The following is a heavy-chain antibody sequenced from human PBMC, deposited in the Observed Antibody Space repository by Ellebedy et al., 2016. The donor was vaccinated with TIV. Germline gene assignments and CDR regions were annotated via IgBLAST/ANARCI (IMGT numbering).Heavy chain of an antibody. Sequence: MPSETLSLTCTVSGGSISSYYWSWIRQPPGKGLEWIGYIYYSGSTNYNPSLKSRVTISVDTSKNQFSLKLSSVTAADTAVYYCARQELTYYFDYWGQGTLVTVSS. D-gene: IGHD1-7*01. CDR3: ARQELTYYFDY. J-gene: IGHJ4*02. CDR2: IYYSGST. CDR1: GGSISSYY. V-gene: IGHV4-59*08.